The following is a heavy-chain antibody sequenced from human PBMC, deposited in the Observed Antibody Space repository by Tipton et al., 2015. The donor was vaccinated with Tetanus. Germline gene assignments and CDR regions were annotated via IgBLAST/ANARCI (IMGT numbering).Heavy chain of an antibody. V-gene: IGHV3-30-3*02. CDR2: VAYDGNNK. CDR1: GLSFSGYG. J-gene: IGHJ4*02. CDR3: AKGRAAATYFFDY. D-gene: IGHD6-25*01. Sequence: SGLSFSGYGLHWLRQAPGKGLEWVALVAYDGNNKYYADSVKGRFTISRDNPKDTLYLQMNSLRPEDTAIYFCAKGRAAATYFFDYWGQGAPVTVSS.